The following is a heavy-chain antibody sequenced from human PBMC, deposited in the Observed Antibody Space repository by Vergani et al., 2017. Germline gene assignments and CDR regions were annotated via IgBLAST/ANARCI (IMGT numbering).Heavy chain of an antibody. CDR3: AIRYSSSWYGYFDY. Sequence: QVQLVQSGAEVKKPGASVKVSCKASGYTFTSYDINWVRQATGQGLEWMGWMNPNSGGTNYAQKFQGRVTITADESTSTAYMELSSLRSEDTAVYYCAIRYSSSWYGYFDYWGQGTLVTVSS. CDR2: MNPNSGGT. J-gene: IGHJ4*02. CDR1: GYTFTSYD. V-gene: IGHV1-8*03. D-gene: IGHD6-13*01.